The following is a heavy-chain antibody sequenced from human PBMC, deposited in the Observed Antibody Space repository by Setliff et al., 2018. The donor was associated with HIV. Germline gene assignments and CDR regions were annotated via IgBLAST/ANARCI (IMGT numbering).Heavy chain of an antibody. CDR2: IKQDGSEI. Sequence: GGSLRLSCAASGFTLNRYWMSWVRRAPGKGLEWVANIKQDGSEIHYVDSVKGRFTISRDNAKNSLYLQMNSLSAEDTAVYYCARPGHCYGGGCNFDTFDVWGQGTMVTVSS. V-gene: IGHV3-7*05. CDR3: ARPGHCYGGGCNFDTFDV. J-gene: IGHJ3*01. D-gene: IGHD2-15*01. CDR1: GFTLNRYW.